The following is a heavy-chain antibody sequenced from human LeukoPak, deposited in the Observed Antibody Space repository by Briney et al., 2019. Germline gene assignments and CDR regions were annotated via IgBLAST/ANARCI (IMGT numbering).Heavy chain of an antibody. D-gene: IGHD3-10*01. CDR1: GFTVSSNY. CDR3: ARVRLNYYGSGSYYDY. J-gene: IGHJ4*02. V-gene: IGHV3-66*01. Sequence: PGGSLRLSCAASGFTVSSNYMSWVRQAPGKGLEWVSVIYSGGSTYYADSVKGRFTISRDNSKNTLYLQMNSLRAEDTAVYYCARVRLNYYGSGSYYDYWGQGTLVNVSS. CDR2: IYSGGST.